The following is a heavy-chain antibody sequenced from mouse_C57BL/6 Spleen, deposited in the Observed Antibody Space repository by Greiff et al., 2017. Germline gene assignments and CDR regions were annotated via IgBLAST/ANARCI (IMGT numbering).Heavy chain of an antibody. J-gene: IGHJ3*01. Sequence: EVKLQQSGPELVKPGASVKISCKASGYTFTDYYMNWVKQSHGKSLEWIGDINPNNGGTSYNQKFKGKATLTVDKSSSTAYMELRSLTSEDSAVYYCARPEILYYYGSSYAFAYWGQGTLVTVSA. CDR1: GYTFTDYY. D-gene: IGHD1-1*01. CDR2: INPNNGGT. V-gene: IGHV1-26*01. CDR3: ARPEILYYYGSSYAFAY.